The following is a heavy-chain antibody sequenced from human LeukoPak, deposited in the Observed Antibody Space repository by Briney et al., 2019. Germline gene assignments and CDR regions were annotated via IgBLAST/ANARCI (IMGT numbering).Heavy chain of an antibody. CDR3: ARRVVGANDY. V-gene: IGHV3-7*01. J-gene: IGHJ4*02. Sequence: PGGSLRLSCAASGFTFSTYWMSWLRQAPGKGLEWLANIKQDGSEKYYVDSVKGRFTISRDNAENSLYLHMNSLRAEDTAVYYCARRVVGANDYWGQGTLVTVSS. CDR2: IKQDGSEK. CDR1: GFTFSTYW. D-gene: IGHD1-26*01.